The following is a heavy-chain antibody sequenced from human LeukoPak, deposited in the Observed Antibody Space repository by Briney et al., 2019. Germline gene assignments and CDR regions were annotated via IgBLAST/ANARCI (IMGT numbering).Heavy chain of an antibody. CDR2: ISGSGGST. V-gene: IGHV3-23*01. CDR3: AKVGIVATSYFDY. CDR1: GFTFSSYA. J-gene: IGHJ4*02. D-gene: IGHD5-12*01. Sequence: GGSLRPSCAASGFTFSSYAMSWVRQAPGKGLEWVSAISGSGGSTYYADSVKGRFTISRDNSKNTLYLQMNSLRAEDTAVYYCAKVGIVATSYFDYWGQGTLVTVSS.